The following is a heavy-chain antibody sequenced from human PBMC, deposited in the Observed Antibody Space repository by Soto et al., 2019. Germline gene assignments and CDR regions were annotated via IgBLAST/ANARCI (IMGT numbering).Heavy chain of an antibody. Sequence: VPLVQSGAEVKKPGASVKVSCKASDYTFTSYGISWVRQAPGQGLEWMGWINTYSGNTDYARKFQGRVTMTTDTSTSPAYMEMRSLRFDDMAVYYCARAAETRYYGMDVW. V-gene: IGHV1-18*03. CDR2: INTYSGNT. CDR3: ARAAETRYYGMDV. J-gene: IGHJ6*01. CDR1: DYTFTSYG.